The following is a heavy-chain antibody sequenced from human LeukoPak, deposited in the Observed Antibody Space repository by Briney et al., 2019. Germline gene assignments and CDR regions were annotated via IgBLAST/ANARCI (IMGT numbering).Heavy chain of an antibody. V-gene: IGHV1-18*01. J-gene: IGHJ4*02. Sequence: GASVKVSCKASGYTFTSYGISWVRQAPGQGLERMGWISAYNGNTNYAQKLQGRVTMTTDTSTSTAYMELRSLRSDDTAVYYCARPYYDSSAPPYDYWGQGTLVTVSS. CDR1: GYTFTSYG. CDR2: ISAYNGNT. CDR3: ARPYYDSSAPPYDY. D-gene: IGHD3-22*01.